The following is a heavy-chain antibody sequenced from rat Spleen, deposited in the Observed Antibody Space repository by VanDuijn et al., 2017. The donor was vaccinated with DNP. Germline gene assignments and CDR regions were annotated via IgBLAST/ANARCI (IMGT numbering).Heavy chain of an antibody. CDR1: GFIFSDHY. J-gene: IGHJ2*01. V-gene: IGHV5-22*01. D-gene: IGHD5-1*01. CDR2: ISYEGGST. CDR3: ARHDWEDYFDY. Sequence: EVQLVESGGGLVQPGRPLNLSCAASGFIFSDHYMAWVRQAPKKGLEWVASISYEGGSTYYGDSVKGRFTISRDNAKNTLYLQMNSLRSEDTATYYCARHDWEDYFDYWGQGVMVTVSS.